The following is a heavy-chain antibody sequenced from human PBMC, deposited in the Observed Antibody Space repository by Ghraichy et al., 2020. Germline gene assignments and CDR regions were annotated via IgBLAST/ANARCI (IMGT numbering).Heavy chain of an antibody. CDR3: ARGGSYDCVWGSYRFDV. V-gene: IGHV3-7*03. CDR2: IKEDGCVK. Sequence: LSLTCAASRFTFSRYWMSWVRQAPGKGLECVANIKEDGCVKNYVDSVKGRFTVDRDNAKNSLYLQMNSLIGEDTAVYYCARGGSYDCVWGSYRFDVWGQGILVTVSS. D-gene: IGHD3-16*01. CDR1: RFTFSRYW. J-gene: IGHJ4*02.